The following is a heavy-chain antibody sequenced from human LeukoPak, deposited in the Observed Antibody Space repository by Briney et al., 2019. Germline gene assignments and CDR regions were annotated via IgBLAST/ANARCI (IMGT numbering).Heavy chain of an antibody. CDR1: GGSFSGYY. Sequence: SETLSLTCAVYGGSFSGYYWSWIRQPPGKGLEWIGEISHSGSTNYNPSLKSRVTISVDTSKNQFSLKLSSVTAADTAVYYCARVGASGLRGRARRGYFQHWGQGTLVTVSS. CDR2: ISHSGST. D-gene: IGHD3-10*01. V-gene: IGHV4-34*01. J-gene: IGHJ1*01. CDR3: ARVGASGLRGRARRGYFQH.